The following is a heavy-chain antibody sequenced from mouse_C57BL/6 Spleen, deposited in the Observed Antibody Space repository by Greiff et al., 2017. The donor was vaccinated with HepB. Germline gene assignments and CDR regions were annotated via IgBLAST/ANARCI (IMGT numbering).Heavy chain of an antibody. Sequence: VQLKESGPGLVKPSQSLSLTCSVTGYSITSGYYWNWIRQFPGNKLEWMGYISYDGSNNYNPSLKNRISITRDTSKNQFFLKLNSVTTEDTATYYCARDDVHWFAYWGQGTLVTVSA. CDR2: ISYDGSN. V-gene: IGHV3-6*01. J-gene: IGHJ3*01. CDR1: GYSITSGYY. CDR3: ARDDVHWFAY. D-gene: IGHD2-3*01.